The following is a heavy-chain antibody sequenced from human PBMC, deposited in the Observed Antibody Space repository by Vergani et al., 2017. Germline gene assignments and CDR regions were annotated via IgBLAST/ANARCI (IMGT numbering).Heavy chain of an antibody. V-gene: IGHV3-30*02. J-gene: IGHJ6*02. CDR1: GYTFGHFD. CDR2: IRYDGSNP. D-gene: IGHD1-26*01. CDR3: AKKGGSLYYYGVDV. Sequence: QEQLLQSGGGVVQPGGSLRLSCIGSGYTFGHFDMHWVRQAPGKGLAWVAFIRYDGSNPQYIDAVKGRFTISRDNSKDTLFLQMNGLRPDDTGTYFCAKKGGSLYYYGVDVWGQGTTITVSS.